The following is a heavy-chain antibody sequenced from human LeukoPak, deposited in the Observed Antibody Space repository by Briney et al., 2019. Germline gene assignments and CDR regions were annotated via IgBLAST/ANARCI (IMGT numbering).Heavy chain of an antibody. V-gene: IGHV1-2*02. D-gene: IGHD4-17*01. CDR1: GYTFTGYY. Sequence: ASVKVSCKASGYTFTGYYMHWVRQAPGQGLEWMGWINPNSGGTNYAQKFQGRVTMTRDTSISTAYMELSRLRSDDTAVYYCAGDSSIDYGDCGDLDYWGQGTLVTVSS. CDR3: AGDSSIDYGDCGDLDY. CDR2: INPNSGGT. J-gene: IGHJ4*02.